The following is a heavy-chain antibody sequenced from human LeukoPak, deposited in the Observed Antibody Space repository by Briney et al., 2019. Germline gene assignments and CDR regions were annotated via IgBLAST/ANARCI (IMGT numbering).Heavy chain of an antibody. CDR3: ARVKQQGTLFDY. CDR2: IKQDESER. Sequence: PGGSLRLSCEGSGFSFSSYWMTWVRQSPGKGPEWVANIKQDESERYTVDSVKGRFTISRDNAKNSVYLQMNSLRAEDTAVYYCARVKQQGTLFDYWGQGTLVTVSS. V-gene: IGHV3-7*01. J-gene: IGHJ4*02. D-gene: IGHD6-13*01. CDR1: GFSFSSYW.